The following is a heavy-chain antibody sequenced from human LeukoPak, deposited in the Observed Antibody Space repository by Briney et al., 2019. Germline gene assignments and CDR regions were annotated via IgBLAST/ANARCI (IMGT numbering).Heavy chain of an antibody. V-gene: IGHV1-69*05. CDR1: GGTFSSYA. Sequence: GASVTVSCKASGGTFSSYAISWVRQAPGQGLEWMGGIIPIFGTANYAQKFQGRVTITTDESTSTAYMELSSLRSEDTAVYYCAREKNGAPGYYYMDVWGKGTTVTVSS. CDR2: IIPIFGTA. J-gene: IGHJ6*03. D-gene: IGHD2-8*01. CDR3: AREKNGAPGYYYMDV.